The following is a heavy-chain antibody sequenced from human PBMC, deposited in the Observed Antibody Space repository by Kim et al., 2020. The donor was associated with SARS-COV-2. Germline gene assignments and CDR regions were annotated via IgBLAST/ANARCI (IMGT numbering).Heavy chain of an antibody. CDR1: GFTVSSNY. CDR2: IYSGGST. D-gene: IGHD3-9*01. CDR3: ARDLFITISGEVGYYYYGMDV. J-gene: IGHJ6*02. Sequence: GGSLRLSCAASGFTVSSNYMSWVRQAPGKGLEWVSVIYSGGSTYYADSVKGRFTIARDNSKNTLYLQMNSLRAEDTAVYYCARDLFITISGEVGYYYYGMDVWGQGTTVTVSS. V-gene: IGHV3-66*01.